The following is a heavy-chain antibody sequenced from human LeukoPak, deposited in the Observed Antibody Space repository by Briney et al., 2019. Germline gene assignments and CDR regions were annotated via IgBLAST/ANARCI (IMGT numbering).Heavy chain of an antibody. V-gene: IGHV4-31*03. CDR2: IYYSGST. CDR1: GGSISSGGYY. D-gene: IGHD3-3*01. J-gene: IGHJ4*02. CDR3: ARNNRGLEWLSSGDFDY. Sequence: PSQTLSLTCTVSGGSISSGGYYWSWIRQHPGKGLEWIVYIYYSGSTYYNPSLKSRVTISVDTSKNQFSLKLSSVTAADTAVYYCARNNRGLEWLSSGDFDYWGQGTLVTVCS.